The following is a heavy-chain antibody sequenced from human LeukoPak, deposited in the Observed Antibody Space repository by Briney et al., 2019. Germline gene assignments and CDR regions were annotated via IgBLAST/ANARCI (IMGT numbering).Heavy chain of an antibody. CDR3: ARASDWLDP. J-gene: IGHJ5*02. V-gene: IGHV1-3*01. CDR2: INAGNGNT. Sequence: ASEKVSCKASVYTFTNYAMHWVRQAPRQGLEWMGGINAGNGNTKNSQKFQGRVTITRDRSASTAYMELRSLRSEDTAVYYWARASDWLDPWGQGTLVTVSS. CDR1: VYTFTNYA.